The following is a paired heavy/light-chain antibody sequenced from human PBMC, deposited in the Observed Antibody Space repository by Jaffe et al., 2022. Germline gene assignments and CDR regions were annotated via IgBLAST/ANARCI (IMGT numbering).Light chain of an antibody. Sequence: QAVVTQEPSLTVSPGGTVTLTCGSSTGAVTSGHYPYWFQQKPGQAPRTLIYDTTNKHSWTPARFSGSLLGGKAALTLSGAQPEDEAEYYCLVSYSGARPNWVFGGGTKLTVL. V-gene: IGLV7-46*01. CDR3: LVSYSGARPNWV. CDR2: DTT. J-gene: IGLJ3*02. CDR1: TGAVTSGHY.
Heavy chain of an antibody. D-gene: IGHD3-10*01. CDR1: GLIVRSNY. Sequence: EVELVESGGGLVQPGGSLRLSCAASGLIVRSNYMSWVRQAPGKGLEWVSVIYSGGSTYYADSVKGRFTISRDNSRNTLYLQMHSLRAEDTAVYYCATDKDAGSGSYYPFDYWGQGTLVTVSS. CDR2: IYSGGST. CDR3: ATDKDAGSGSYYPFDY. V-gene: IGHV3-66*02. J-gene: IGHJ4*02.